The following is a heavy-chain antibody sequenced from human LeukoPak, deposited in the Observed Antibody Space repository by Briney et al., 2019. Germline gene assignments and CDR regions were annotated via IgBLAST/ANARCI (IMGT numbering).Heavy chain of an antibody. CDR1: GYTFTGYY. J-gene: IGHJ5*02. D-gene: IGHD2-2*01. CDR2: INPNSGGT. Sequence: ASVKVSCKASGYTFTGYYMHWVRQAPGQGLEWMGWINPNSGGTNYAQKFQGRVTMTRDTSIGTAYMELSRLRSDDTAVYYCARSLGYCSSTSCLFYNWFDPWGQGTLVTVSS. CDR3: ARSLGYCSSTSCLFYNWFDP. V-gene: IGHV1-2*02.